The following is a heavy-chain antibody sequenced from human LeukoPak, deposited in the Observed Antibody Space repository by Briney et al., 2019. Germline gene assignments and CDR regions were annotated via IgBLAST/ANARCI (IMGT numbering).Heavy chain of an antibody. CDR2: FDPEDGET. V-gene: IGHV1-24*01. D-gene: IGHD2-2*01. Sequence: ASVKVSCKVSGYTLTELSMHWVRQAPGKGLEWMGGFDPEDGETIYAQKFQGRVTMTEDTSTDTAYMELSSLRSEDTAVYHCATSKLLVVPAAIFDYWGQGTLVTVSS. CDR1: GYTLTELS. CDR3: ATSKLLVVPAAIFDY. J-gene: IGHJ4*02.